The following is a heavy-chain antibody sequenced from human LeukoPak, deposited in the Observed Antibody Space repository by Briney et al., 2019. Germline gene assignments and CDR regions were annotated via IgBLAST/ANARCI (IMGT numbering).Heavy chain of an antibody. D-gene: IGHD2-21*02. Sequence: PGGSLRLSCAASGFTFSGYSMNWVRQAPGKGLEWVSYIRSGSSAIYYADSVKGRFTISRDYAENALYLQMNSLRAEDTAVYYCARGRADYYFDYWGQGTLVTVSS. CDR1: GFTFSGYS. CDR2: IRSGSSAI. J-gene: IGHJ4*02. CDR3: ARGRADYYFDY. V-gene: IGHV3-48*01.